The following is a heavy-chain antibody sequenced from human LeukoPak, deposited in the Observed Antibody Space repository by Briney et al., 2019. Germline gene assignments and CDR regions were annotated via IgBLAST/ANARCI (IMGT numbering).Heavy chain of an antibody. CDR3: ARGPQGGYNYNWFDP. CDR1: GGTFSNYA. D-gene: IGHD5-24*01. CDR2: IIPIFGTA. V-gene: IGHV1-69*01. J-gene: IGHJ5*02. Sequence: SVKVSCKASGGTFSNYAVTWVRQAPGQGLEWMGGIIPIFGTANYAQKFQGRVTITADESTTTVYMEMSRLRSEDTAVYYCARGPQGGYNYNWFDPWGQGTLVTVSS.